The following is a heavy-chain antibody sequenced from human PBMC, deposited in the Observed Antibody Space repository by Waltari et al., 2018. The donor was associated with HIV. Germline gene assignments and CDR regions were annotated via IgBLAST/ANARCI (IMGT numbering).Heavy chain of an antibody. CDR1: GYQITKFY. CDR2: VDPANGEA. D-gene: IGHD1-1*01. Sequence: EAQMVQSGAEVKKPGSTLRISCKTSGYQITKFYIRWVQQAPGKGLEWMGLVDPANGEAVYAERFQGRLTISADTSTDTGYLYLTSLTSDDSGVYFCAAGQQFWGQGTLVTVSS. J-gene: IGHJ4*02. V-gene: IGHV1-69-2*01. CDR3: AAGQQF.